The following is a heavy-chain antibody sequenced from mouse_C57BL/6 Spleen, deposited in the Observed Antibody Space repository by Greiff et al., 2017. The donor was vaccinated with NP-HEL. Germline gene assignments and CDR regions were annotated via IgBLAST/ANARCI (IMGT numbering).Heavy chain of an antibody. V-gene: IGHV3-6*01. J-gene: IGHJ2*01. CDR2: ISYDGSN. CDR3: AREIYYYGSSYGFDY. CDR1: GYSITSGYY. D-gene: IGHD1-1*01. Sequence: EVQLVESGPGLVKPSQSLSLTCSVTGYSITSGYYWNWIRQFPGNKLEWMGYISYDGSNNYNPSLKNRISITRDTSKNQFFLKLNSVTTEDTATYYCAREIYYYGSSYGFDYWGQGTTLTVSS.